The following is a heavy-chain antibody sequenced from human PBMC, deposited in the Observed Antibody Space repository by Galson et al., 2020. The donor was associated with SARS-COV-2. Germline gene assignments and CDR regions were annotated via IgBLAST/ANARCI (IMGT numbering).Heavy chain of an antibody. V-gene: IGHV4-39*01. J-gene: IGHJ4*02. CDR2: IYYSGST. Sequence: SETLSLTCTVSGGSISSSSYYWGWIRQPPGKGLEWIGSIYYSGSTYYNPSLKSRVTISVDTSKNQFSLKLSSVTAADTAVYYCARHAPTYYDILTGYSHSGVFDYWGQGTLVTVSS. D-gene: IGHD3-9*01. CDR1: GGSISSSSYY. CDR3: ARHAPTYYDILTGYSHSGVFDY.